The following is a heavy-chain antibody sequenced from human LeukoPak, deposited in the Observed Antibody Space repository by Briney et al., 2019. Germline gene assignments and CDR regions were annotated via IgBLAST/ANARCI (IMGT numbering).Heavy chain of an antibody. CDR3: AREGGTELMDV. J-gene: IGHJ6*03. CDR1: GFTFSSYA. CDR2: ISYDGSNK. Sequence: PGGALRLSCAASGFTFSSYALHRVRQAPAKGVEWVAVISYDGSNKYYAASVKGRFTISRDNSKNTLYLQMNSLRAEDTAVYYCAREGGTELMDVWGKGTTATVSS. D-gene: IGHD1-1*01. V-gene: IGHV3-30*01.